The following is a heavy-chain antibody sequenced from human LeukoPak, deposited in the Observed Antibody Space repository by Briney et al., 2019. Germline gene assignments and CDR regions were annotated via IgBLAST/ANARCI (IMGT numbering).Heavy chain of an antibody. Sequence: GGSLRLSCAASGFTFSSYSMNWVRQAPGKGLEWVSYISSSSSTIYYADSVKGRFTISRDNAENSLYLQMNSLRAEDAAVYYCARVKVGATFDYWGQGTLVTVSS. CDR2: ISSSSSTI. V-gene: IGHV3-48*01. D-gene: IGHD1-26*01. CDR3: ARVKVGATFDY. J-gene: IGHJ4*02. CDR1: GFTFSSYS.